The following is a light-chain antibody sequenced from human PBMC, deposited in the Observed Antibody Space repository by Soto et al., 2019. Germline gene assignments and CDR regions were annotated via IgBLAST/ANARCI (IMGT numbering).Light chain of an antibody. Sequence: QSALTQPASVSGSPGQSITISCTGTSSDVGSYNLVSWYQYHPGKAPKLIIYEDAKRPSGVSNRFSGSKSGYTASLTISGLQAEDEADFYCCSYAGGRTYVFGTETKLTVL. CDR1: SSDVGSYNL. V-gene: IGLV2-23*01. CDR2: EDA. CDR3: CSYAGGRTYV. J-gene: IGLJ1*01.